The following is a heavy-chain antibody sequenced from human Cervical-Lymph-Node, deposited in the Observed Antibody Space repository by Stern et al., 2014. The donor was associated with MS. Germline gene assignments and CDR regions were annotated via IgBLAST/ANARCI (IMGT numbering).Heavy chain of an antibody. CDR2: MNPERGSA. Sequence: VQLVESGAEVKKPGASVKVSCKASGYIFTDYDINWGRQATGQGFEWMGWMNPERGSAGFAQKFQGRVTMTRNTSINTAYMELSSLRSEDTAVYYCAKSRLWGQGTQVTVSS. CDR3: AKSRL. J-gene: IGHJ4*02. V-gene: IGHV1-8*02. CDR1: GYIFTDYD. D-gene: IGHD2-21*01.